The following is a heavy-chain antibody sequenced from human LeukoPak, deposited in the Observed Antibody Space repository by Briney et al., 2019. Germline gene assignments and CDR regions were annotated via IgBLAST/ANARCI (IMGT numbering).Heavy chain of an antibody. J-gene: IGHJ4*02. CDR1: GFTFSSFG. V-gene: IGHV3-30*02. D-gene: IGHD3-16*01. CDR3: AKDRGPITLGYFDY. CDR2: IRFDGSNK. Sequence: PGGSLRLSCGASGFTFSSFGMHWVRQAPGKGLEWVAFIRFDGSNKYYADSVKGRFTISRDNSKNTLFLQVNSLRAEDTAVYYCAKDRGPITLGYFDYWGQGTLVTVSS.